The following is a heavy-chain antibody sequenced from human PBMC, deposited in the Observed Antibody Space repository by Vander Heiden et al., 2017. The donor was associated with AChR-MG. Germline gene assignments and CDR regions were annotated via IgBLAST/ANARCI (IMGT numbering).Heavy chain of an antibody. CDR3: ARVPSRHIVVVTGNWFDP. CDR1: GYTFTGYY. Sequence: QVQLVQSGAEVKKPGASVKVSCKASGYTFTGYYMHWVRQAPGQGLEWMGWINPNSGGTNYAQKFQGRVTMTRETSISTAYMELSRRRSDDTAVYYCARVPSRHIVVVTGNWFDPWGQGTLVTVSS. D-gene: IGHD2-21*02. V-gene: IGHV1-2*02. CDR2: INPNSGGT. J-gene: IGHJ5*02.